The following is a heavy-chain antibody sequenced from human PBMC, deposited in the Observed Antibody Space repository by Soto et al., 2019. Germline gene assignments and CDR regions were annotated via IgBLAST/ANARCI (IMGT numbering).Heavy chain of an antibody. CDR1: GFTFDDYA. CDR3: AKDISVRYCSGGSCFDVNAFDI. CDR2: ISWNSGSI. D-gene: IGHD2-15*01. Sequence: EVQLVESGGGLVQPGRSLRPSCAASGFTFDDYAMHWVRQAPGKGLEWVSGISWNSGSIGYADPVKGRFTISRDNAKNSLYLQMNSLRAEDTALYYCAKDISVRYCSGGSCFDVNAFDIWGQGTMVTVSS. J-gene: IGHJ3*02. V-gene: IGHV3-9*01.